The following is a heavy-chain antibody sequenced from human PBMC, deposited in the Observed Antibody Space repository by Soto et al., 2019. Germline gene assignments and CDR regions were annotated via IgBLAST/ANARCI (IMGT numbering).Heavy chain of an antibody. D-gene: IGHD2-21*02. V-gene: IGHV4-59*01. J-gene: IGHJ6*02. CDR1: GGSISGYY. CDR3: ARDLWGYCGTDCYPLDV. CDR2: MYNTGST. Sequence: QVQLQESGPGLVKPSETLSLTCTVSGGSISGYYWSWIRQPPGKGLEWIGYMYNTGSTVYNPSFKSRVPISVDTYKNQFSLKLNSVTAADTAVYYCARDLWGYCGTDCYPLDVWGQGTTVPVSS.